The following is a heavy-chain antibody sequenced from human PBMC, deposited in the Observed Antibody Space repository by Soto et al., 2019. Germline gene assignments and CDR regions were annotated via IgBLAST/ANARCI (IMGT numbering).Heavy chain of an antibody. CDR2: ISYDGSNK. J-gene: IGHJ4*02. CDR3: AKGTGSSWY. Sequence: QVQLVESGGGVVQPGRSLRLSCAASGFTFSSYGMHWVRQAPGKGLEWVAVISYDGSNKYYADSVKGRFTISRDNSKNTLYLQMNSLRAEDTAVYYCAKGTGSSWYWGQGTLVTVSS. D-gene: IGHD6-13*01. V-gene: IGHV3-30*18. CDR1: GFTFSSYG.